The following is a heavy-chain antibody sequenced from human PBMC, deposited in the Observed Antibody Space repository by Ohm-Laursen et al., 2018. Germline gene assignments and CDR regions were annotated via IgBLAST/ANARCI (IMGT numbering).Heavy chain of an antibody. D-gene: IGHD1-26*01. J-gene: IGHJ5*02. CDR1: GFSFSDYY. CDR3: AREFATSHWFDP. V-gene: IGHV3-11*01. CDR2: ITSSGSTI. Sequence: GSLRLSCAASGFSFSDYYMTWIRQAPGEGLEWISYITSSGSTIHYADSVRGRFTISRDNAKNSLYLQMNNLRADDTAVYYCAREFATSHWFDPWGQGTLVTVSS.